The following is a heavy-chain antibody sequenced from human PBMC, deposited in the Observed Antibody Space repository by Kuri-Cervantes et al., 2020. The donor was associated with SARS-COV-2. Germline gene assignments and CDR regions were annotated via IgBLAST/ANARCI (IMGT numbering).Heavy chain of an antibody. J-gene: IGHJ4*02. D-gene: IGHD3-16*01. CDR3: ARLLPGPVDY. CDR1: GGSISSYY. CDR2: IYYSGST. Sequence: SETLSLNCTVSGGSISSYYWSWIRQPPGKGLEWIGYIYYSGSTNYNPSLKSRVTISVDTSKNQFSLKLSSVTAADTAVYYCARLLPGPVDYWGQGTLVTVSS. V-gene: IGHV4-59*08.